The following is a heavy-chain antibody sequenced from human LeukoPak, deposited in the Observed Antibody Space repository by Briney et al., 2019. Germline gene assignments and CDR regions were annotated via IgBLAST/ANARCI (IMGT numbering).Heavy chain of an antibody. CDR3: ARDHPWSGRMDV. J-gene: IGHJ6*02. CDR1: GFTFSSYG. Sequence: VGSLRLSCAASGFTFSSYGMHWVRQAPGKGLEWVAVIWYDGSNKYYADSVKGRFTISRDNSKNTLYLQMNSLRAEDTAVYYCARDHPWSGRMDVWGQGTTVTVSS. CDR2: IWYDGSNK. D-gene: IGHD3-3*01. V-gene: IGHV3-33*01.